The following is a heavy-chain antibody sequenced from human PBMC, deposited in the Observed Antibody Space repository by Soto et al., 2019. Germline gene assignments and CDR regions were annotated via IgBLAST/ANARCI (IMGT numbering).Heavy chain of an antibody. CDR3: ARVTGSDFWSGYPT. CDR2: IYYSGST. D-gene: IGHD3-3*01. V-gene: IGHV4-59*01. Sequence: PSETLSPTWTVSGRSISSYYWSWIRPPPGKGLEWIGYIYYSGSTNYNPSLKSRVTISVDTSKNQFSLKLSSVTAADTAVYYCARVTGSDFWSGYPTWGQGTLVTVSS. CDR1: GRSISSYY. J-gene: IGHJ4*02.